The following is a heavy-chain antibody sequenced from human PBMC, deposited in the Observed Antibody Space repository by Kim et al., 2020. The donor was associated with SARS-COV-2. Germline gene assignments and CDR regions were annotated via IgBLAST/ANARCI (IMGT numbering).Heavy chain of an antibody. D-gene: IGHD1-26*01. CDR1: GFTFSSYA. Sequence: GGSLRLSCAASGFTFSSYAMHWVRQAPGKGLEWVAVISYDGSNKYYADSVKGRFTISRDNSKNTLYLQMNSLRAEDTAVYYCARDAPDGASYHFDYWGQGTLVTVSS. J-gene: IGHJ4*02. CDR3: ARDAPDGASYHFDY. CDR2: ISYDGSNK. V-gene: IGHV3-30*04.